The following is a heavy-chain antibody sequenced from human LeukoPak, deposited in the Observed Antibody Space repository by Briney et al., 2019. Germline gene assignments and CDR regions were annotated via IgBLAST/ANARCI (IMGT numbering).Heavy chain of an antibody. D-gene: IGHD3-10*01. Sequence: GGSLRLSCAASGFTFSSYDMTWVRQAPGRGLEWVSYISSSSSTIYYADSVKGRFTISRDNAKNSLYLQMNSLRAEDTAVYYCARDQSYYGSGSPMNVWGKGTTVTVSS. CDR1: GFTFSSYD. J-gene: IGHJ6*03. V-gene: IGHV3-48*04. CDR3: ARDQSYYGSGSPMNV. CDR2: ISSSSSTI.